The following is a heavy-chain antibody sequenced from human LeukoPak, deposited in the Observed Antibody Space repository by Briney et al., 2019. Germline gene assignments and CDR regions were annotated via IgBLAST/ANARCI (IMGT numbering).Heavy chain of an antibody. CDR2: IIPIFGTA. Sequence: SVKVSCKASGGTFSSYAISWVRQAPGQGLEWMGGIIPIFGTANYAQKFQGGVTITTDESTSTAYMELSSLRSEDTAVYYCASHLGYSSGWADWGQGTLVTVSS. V-gene: IGHV1-69*05. J-gene: IGHJ4*02. D-gene: IGHD6-19*01. CDR3: ASHLGYSSGWAD. CDR1: GGTFSSYA.